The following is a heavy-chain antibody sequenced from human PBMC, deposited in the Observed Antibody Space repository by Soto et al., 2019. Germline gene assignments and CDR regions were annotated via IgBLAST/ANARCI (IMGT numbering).Heavy chain of an antibody. J-gene: IGHJ6*02. Sequence: SVKVSCKASGYTFTYRYLHWVRQAPGQALEWMGWITPFNGNTNYAQKFQDRVTITRDRSMSTAYMELSSLRSEDTAMYYCASTQEGYYCGMDVWGQGTSVPVSS. CDR3: ASTQEGYYCGMDV. CDR1: GYTFTYRY. CDR2: ITPFNGNT. V-gene: IGHV1-45*02.